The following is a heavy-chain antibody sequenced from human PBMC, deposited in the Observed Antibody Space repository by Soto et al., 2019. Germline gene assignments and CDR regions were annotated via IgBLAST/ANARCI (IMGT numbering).Heavy chain of an antibody. CDR2: ISSSSSYI. V-gene: IGHV3-21*01. D-gene: IGHD5-12*01. Sequence: GGSLRLSCAASGFTFSSYSMNWVRQAPGKGLEWVSSISSSSSYIYYADSVKGRFTISRDNAKNSLYLQMNSLRAEDTAVYYCARDRAVGDGYNDAFDICGQGPMVTFSS. CDR3: ARDRAVGDGYNDAFDI. J-gene: IGHJ3*02. CDR1: GFTFSSYS.